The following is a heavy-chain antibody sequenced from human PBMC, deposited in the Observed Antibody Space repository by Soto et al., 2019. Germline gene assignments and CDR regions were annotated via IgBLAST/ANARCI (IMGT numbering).Heavy chain of an antibody. D-gene: IGHD3-3*01. CDR2: ISGSGGST. V-gene: IGHV3-23*01. CDR3: ANLGVVITPYYYYRMYV. Sequence: GGPLRLSCAASGFTFSSYAMSWVRQAPGKGLEWVSAISGSGGSTYYADSVKGRFTISRDNSKNTLYLQMNSLRAEDTAVYYCANLGVVITPYYYYRMYVWGRGTTVTVS. CDR1: GFTFSSYA. J-gene: IGHJ6*02.